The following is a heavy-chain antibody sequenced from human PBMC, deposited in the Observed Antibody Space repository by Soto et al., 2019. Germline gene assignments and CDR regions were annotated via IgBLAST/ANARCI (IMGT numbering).Heavy chain of an antibody. CDR1: GFTFSSYS. CDR2: ISSSSSYI. V-gene: IGHV3-21*01. D-gene: IGHD2-2*01. CDR3: ARDIVVVPAANYYYYGMDV. J-gene: IGHJ6*02. Sequence: GGSLRLSCAASGFTFSSYSRNWVRQAPGKGLEWVSSISSSSSYIYYADSVKGRFTISRDNAKNSLYLQMNSLRAEDTAVYYCARDIVVVPAANYYYYGMDVWGQRTTVTVSS.